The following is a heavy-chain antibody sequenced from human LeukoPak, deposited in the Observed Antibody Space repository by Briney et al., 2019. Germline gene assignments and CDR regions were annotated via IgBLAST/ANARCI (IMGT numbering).Heavy chain of an antibody. J-gene: IGHJ3*02. CDR2: IIPIFGTA. CDR1: GGTFGSYA. V-gene: IGHV1-69*05. CDR3: ARGSLSTINAFDI. Sequence: ASVKVSCKASGGTFGSYAISWVRQAPGQGLEWMGGIIPIFGTANYAQKFQGRVTITTDESTSTAYMELSSLRSEDTAVYYCARGSLSTINAFDIWGQGTMVTVSS. D-gene: IGHD2-2*01.